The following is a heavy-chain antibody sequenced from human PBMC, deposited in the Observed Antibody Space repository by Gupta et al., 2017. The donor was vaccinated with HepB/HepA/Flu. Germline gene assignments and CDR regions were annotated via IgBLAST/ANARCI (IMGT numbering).Heavy chain of an antibody. CDR1: GFPFSSYA. V-gene: IGHV3-23*01. CDR2: ISGSGGST. J-gene: IGHJ4*02. D-gene: IGHD3-3*01. CDR3: AKVTIFGVVIEGAFDY. Sequence: EVQLLESGGGLVQPGGSLRLSCSAPGFPFSSYALSWVRQAPGKGLEWVSAISGSGGSTYYADSVKGRFTISRDNSKNTLYLQMNSLRAEDTAVYYCAKVTIFGVVIEGAFDYWGQGTLVTVSS.